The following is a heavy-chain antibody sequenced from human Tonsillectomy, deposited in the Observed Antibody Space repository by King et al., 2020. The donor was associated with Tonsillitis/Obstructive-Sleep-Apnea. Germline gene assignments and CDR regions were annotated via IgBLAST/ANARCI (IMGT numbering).Heavy chain of an antibody. V-gene: IGHV1-46*01. D-gene: IGHD3-22*01. J-gene: IGHJ5*02. CDR3: ARGAPDNSDDYGSWFDP. CDR1: GYTFTTYF. Sequence: VQLVESGAEVKKPGASVKVSCKASGYTFTTYFMHWVRQAPGQGLEWMGIVNPSGGSTIYAQKFQGRVTMTRDTYTSTVYMELSSLRSEDTAVYYCARGAPDNSDDYGSWFDPWGQGTLVTVSS. CDR2: VNPSGGST.